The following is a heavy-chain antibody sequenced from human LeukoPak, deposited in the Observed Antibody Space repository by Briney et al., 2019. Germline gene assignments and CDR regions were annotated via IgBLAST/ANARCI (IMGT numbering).Heavy chain of an antibody. V-gene: IGHV4-39*01. CDR2: IYYSGST. D-gene: IGHD3-22*01. CDR3: ARGHYGSSGYYWFDP. CDR1: GGSISSSSYY. Sequence: PSETLSLTCTVSGGSISSSSYYWGWIRQPPGKGLEYIGSIYYSGSTYYNPSLRSRGTISVDTSKNQFSLKLSSVTAADTAVYYCARGHYGSSGYYWFDPWGQGTLVTVSS. J-gene: IGHJ5*02.